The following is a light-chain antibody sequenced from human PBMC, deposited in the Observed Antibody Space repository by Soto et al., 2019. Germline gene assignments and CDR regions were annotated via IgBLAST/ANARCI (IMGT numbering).Light chain of an antibody. CDR1: SSDVGSHDY. Sequence: QSALTQPASVSGSPGQSITISCTGTSSDVGSHDYVSWYQQYPGKAPKLVIFGVSNRPSSVSSRFSGSKSGNTASLTISGLQAEDEADYYCSFTTGTTRCVFGGGTKLTVL. V-gene: IGLV2-14*01. CDR3: SFTTGTTRCV. J-gene: IGLJ3*02. CDR2: GVS.